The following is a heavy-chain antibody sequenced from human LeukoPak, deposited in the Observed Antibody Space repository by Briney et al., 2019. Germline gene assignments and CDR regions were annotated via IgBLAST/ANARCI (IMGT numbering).Heavy chain of an antibody. CDR1: GYTFTGYY. CDR3: ARTSSGWYPADPFDY. Sequence: ASVKVSCKASGYTFTGYYMHWVRQAPGQGLEWMGRINPNSGGTNYAQKFQGWVTMTRDTSISTAYMELSRLRSDDTAVYYCARTSSGWYPADPFDYWGQGTLVTVSS. CDR2: INPNSGGT. D-gene: IGHD6-19*01. J-gene: IGHJ4*02. V-gene: IGHV1-2*04.